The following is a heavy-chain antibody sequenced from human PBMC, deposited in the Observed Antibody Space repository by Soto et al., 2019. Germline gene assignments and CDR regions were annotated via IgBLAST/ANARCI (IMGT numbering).Heavy chain of an antibody. V-gene: IGHV3-74*01. CDR2: INPDGSAT. CDR3: ARGSCSGGSCSYFDY. D-gene: IGHD2-15*01. J-gene: IGHJ4*02. CDR1: GFTFSSYW. Sequence: GGSLRLSCAASGFTFSSYWMHWVRQAPGKGLVWVSRINPDGSATNYADSVKGRFTISRDNAKNSLYLQMNSLRAEDTAVYYCARGSCSGGSCSYFDYWGQGTLVTVSS.